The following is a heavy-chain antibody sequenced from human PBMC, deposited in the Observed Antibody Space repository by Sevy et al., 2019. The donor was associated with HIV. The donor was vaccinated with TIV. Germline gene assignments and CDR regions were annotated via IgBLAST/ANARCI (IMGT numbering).Heavy chain of an antibody. CDR1: GGSFSGYY. J-gene: IGHJ4*02. V-gene: IGHV4-34*01. D-gene: IGHD3-10*01. CDR2: INHSGRT. Sequence: SETLSLTCAVYGGSFSGYYWSWIRQPPGKGLEWIGEINHSGRTNYNPSLKSRVTISVDTSKNQFSLKLSSVTAADTAVYYCAREPTYGSGSYYNTGDYWGQGTLVTVSS. CDR3: AREPTYGSGSYYNTGDY.